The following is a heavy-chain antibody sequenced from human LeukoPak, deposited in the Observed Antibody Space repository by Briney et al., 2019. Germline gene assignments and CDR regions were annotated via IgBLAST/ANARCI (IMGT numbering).Heavy chain of an antibody. V-gene: IGHV3-21*04. CDR3: AKNIGGFDY. CDR1: GFTFSTYS. D-gene: IGHD4-23*01. Sequence: GGSLRLSCAVSGFTFSTYSMNWVRQAPGKGLEWVSFISSSSSSLKYADSMKGRFTISRDNAKNSVYLQMNSLRAEDTAVYYSAKNIGGFDYWGQGTLVTVSS. CDR2: ISSSSSSL. J-gene: IGHJ4*02.